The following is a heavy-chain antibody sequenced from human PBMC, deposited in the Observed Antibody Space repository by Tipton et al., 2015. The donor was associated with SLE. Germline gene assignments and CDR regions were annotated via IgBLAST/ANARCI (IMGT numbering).Heavy chain of an antibody. CDR3: ARGFWSDDLSNYYYYGVDV. Sequence: SDFDVSTSYMSWVRQAPGKGLEWVAVMFSATKTYYADSVKGRFTISRDSAKNSLFLQMNSLRAEDTAVYYCARGFWSDDLSNYYYYGVDVWGQGTTVTVSS. CDR1: DFDVSTSY. J-gene: IGHJ6*02. CDR2: MFSATKT. V-gene: IGHV3-53*01. D-gene: IGHD3-3*01.